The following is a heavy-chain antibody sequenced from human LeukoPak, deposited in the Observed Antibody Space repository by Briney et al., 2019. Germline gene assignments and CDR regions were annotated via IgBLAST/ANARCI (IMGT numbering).Heavy chain of an antibody. CDR3: AKEGFVVVVGASHNYYYYMDV. J-gene: IGHJ6*03. CDR1: GFTFRNYG. Sequence: GGSLRLSRAASGFTFRNYGMNWVRQAPGKGLEWVSGISGSGGSTYYADSVKGRFTISRDNSRNTLYLQMNGLTVEDTAVYYCAKEGFVVVVGASHNYYYYMDVWGKGTTVTVSS. D-gene: IGHD2-15*01. CDR2: ISGSGGST. V-gene: IGHV3-23*01.